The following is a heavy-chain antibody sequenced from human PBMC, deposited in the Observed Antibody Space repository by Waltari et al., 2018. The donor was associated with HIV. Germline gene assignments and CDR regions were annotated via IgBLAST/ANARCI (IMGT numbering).Heavy chain of an antibody. CDR3: AQDAGRNGYSFFGF. V-gene: IGHV3-23*01. J-gene: IGHJ4*02. D-gene: IGHD3-22*01. CDR2: ITVDHNT. CDR1: GATLSNSG. Sequence: EVQLLESGGTLAQPGGSLSLSCAASGATLSNSGMTWVRQAPGKGLEWVSTITVDHNTYYADSVKGRFSISRDNSRNLVSLRRNTLKVEDTGMYYCAQDAGRNGYSFFGFWGRGTLVAVSS.